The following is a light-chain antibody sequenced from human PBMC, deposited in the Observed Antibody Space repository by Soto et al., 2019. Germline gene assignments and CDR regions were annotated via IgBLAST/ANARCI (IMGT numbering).Light chain of an antibody. J-gene: IGLJ1*01. Sequence: QSALTQPPSASGSPGQSVTISCTRTNSDVGGYNYVSWYQQNPGKAPKLMIYEVSKRPSGVPDRFSGSKSGNTASLTVSGLQAEDEADYYCSSYAGSNNFEVFGTGTKVTVL. CDR1: NSDVGGYNY. CDR2: EVS. CDR3: SSYAGSNNFEV. V-gene: IGLV2-8*01.